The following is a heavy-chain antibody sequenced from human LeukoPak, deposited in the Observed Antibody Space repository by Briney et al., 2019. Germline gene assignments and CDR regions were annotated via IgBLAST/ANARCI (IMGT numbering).Heavy chain of an antibody. CDR1: GFTFSSYA. J-gene: IGHJ6*02. V-gene: IGHV3-30-3*01. CDR3: ARDKIAVAGEYYYYYGMDV. D-gene: IGHD6-19*01. CDR2: ISYDGSNK. Sequence: PGRSLRLSCAASGFTFSSYAMHWVRQAPGKGLEWVAVISYDGSNKYYADSVKGRFTISRDNAKNSLYLQMNSLRAEDTAVYYCARDKIAVAGEYYYYYGMDVWGQGTTVTVSS.